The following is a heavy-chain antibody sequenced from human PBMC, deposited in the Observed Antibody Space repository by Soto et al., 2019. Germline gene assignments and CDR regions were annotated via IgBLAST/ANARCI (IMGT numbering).Heavy chain of an antibody. Sequence: QVQLVQSGAEVKKPGASVKVSCKASGYTFTSYDINWVRQATGQGLEWMGWMNLNSGYTGYAQKFQGRVTMTRDNSIRTAFMELSSLRSEDTAVYYCARANGEFDYWGQGTLVTVSS. CDR3: ARANGEFDY. J-gene: IGHJ4*02. D-gene: IGHD4-17*01. CDR2: MNLNSGYT. V-gene: IGHV1-8*01. CDR1: GYTFTSYD.